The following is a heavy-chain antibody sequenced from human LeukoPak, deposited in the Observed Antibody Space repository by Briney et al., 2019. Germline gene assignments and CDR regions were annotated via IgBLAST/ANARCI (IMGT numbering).Heavy chain of an antibody. Sequence: GESLKISCQGSGYSFTNYYISWVRPMPGKGLEWRGTIDPSDSYTNYSPSFQGHVTISADKSISTAYLQWSSLKASDTAMYYCARRNSNWFDPWGQGTLVTVSS. J-gene: IGHJ5*02. CDR1: GYSFTNYY. CDR3: ARRNSNWFDP. CDR2: IDPSDSYT. V-gene: IGHV5-10-1*01. D-gene: IGHD4-23*01.